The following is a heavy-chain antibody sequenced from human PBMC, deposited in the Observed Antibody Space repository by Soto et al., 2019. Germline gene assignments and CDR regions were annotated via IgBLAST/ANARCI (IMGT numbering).Heavy chain of an antibody. V-gene: IGHV1-2*02. CDR3: ARQYSSGWFDP. CDR1: GYTFNGYY. J-gene: IGHJ5*02. Sequence: SAKVPSNASGYTFNGYYVDWVRHAPGQGLEWMGWINPNSGGKNYEQKFQGRVTMTRETSISTAYMELSRLRSDDTDVYSCARQYSSGWFDPCGQGTMVPVSS. CDR2: INPNSGGK. D-gene: IGHD6-19*01.